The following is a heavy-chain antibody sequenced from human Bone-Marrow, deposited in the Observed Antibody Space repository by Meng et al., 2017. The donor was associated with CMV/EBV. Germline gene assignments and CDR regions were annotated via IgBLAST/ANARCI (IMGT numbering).Heavy chain of an antibody. V-gene: IGHV1-69*05. J-gene: IGHJ6*02. CDR3: ASYNHCSSTSCYEMYYYYYGMDV. CDR2: IIPIFGTA. Sequence: SVKVSCKASGGTFSSYAISWVRQAPGQGLEWMGGIIPIFGTANYAQKFQGRVTITTDESTSTAYMELSSLRSEDTAVYYCASYNHCSSTSCYEMYYYYYGMDVWGQGTTVTVYS. CDR1: GGTFSSYA. D-gene: IGHD2-2*01.